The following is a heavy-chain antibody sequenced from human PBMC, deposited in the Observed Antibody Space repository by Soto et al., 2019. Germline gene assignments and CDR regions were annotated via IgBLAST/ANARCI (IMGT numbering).Heavy chain of an antibody. J-gene: IGHJ6*02. CDR2: IYYSGST. CDR3: AREGLTGTIGLYYYYGMDV. D-gene: IGHD1-7*01. Sequence: SETLSLTCTVFGGSISSYYWSWIRQPPGKGLEWIGYIYYSGSTNYNPSLKSRVTISVDTSKNQFSLKLSSVTAADTAVYYCAREGLTGTIGLYYYYGMDVWGQGTTVTVSS. CDR1: GGSISSYY. V-gene: IGHV4-59*01.